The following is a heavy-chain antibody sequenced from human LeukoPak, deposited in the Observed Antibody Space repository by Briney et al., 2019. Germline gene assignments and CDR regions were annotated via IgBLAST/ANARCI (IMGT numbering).Heavy chain of an antibody. Sequence: GGSLRLSCAASGFTFSSYSMNWVRQAPGKGLEWVSYISSSSSTIYYADSVKGRFTISRDNAKNSLYLQMNSLRAEDTAVYYCARAFSRASLDYWGQGTLVTVSS. J-gene: IGHJ4*02. CDR1: GFTFSSYS. D-gene: IGHD3-3*02. CDR2: ISSSSSTI. CDR3: ARAFSRASLDY. V-gene: IGHV3-48*04.